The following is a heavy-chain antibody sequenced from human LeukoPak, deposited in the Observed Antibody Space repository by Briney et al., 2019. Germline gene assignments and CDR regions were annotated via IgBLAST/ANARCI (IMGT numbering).Heavy chain of an antibody. J-gene: IGHJ4*02. Sequence: PGGSLRLSCAVSGVTFSHSGMHWVRQAPGKGLEWVAVILSDGSNVTYGESVKGRFTISRDNSKNTLYLQMNSLRAEDTAAYYCARDIGDCSSGRCYSDYIDYWGQGTLVTVSS. CDR3: ARDIGDCSSGRCYSDYIDY. V-gene: IGHV3-33*01. CDR2: ILSDGSNV. D-gene: IGHD2-15*01. CDR1: GVTFSHSG.